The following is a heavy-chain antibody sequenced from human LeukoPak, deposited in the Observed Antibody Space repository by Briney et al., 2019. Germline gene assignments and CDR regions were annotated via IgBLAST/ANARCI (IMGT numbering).Heavy chain of an antibody. D-gene: IGHD4-11*01. CDR2: IYTSGST. V-gene: IGHV4-4*07. CDR1: GGSISSYY. Sequence: PSETLSLTCTVPGGSISSYYWGWIRQPAGKGLEWIGRIYTSGSTNYNPSLKSRVTTSVDTSKNQFSLKLSSVTAADTAVYYCARGDNDYSDYEYFQHWGQGTLVTVSS. J-gene: IGHJ1*01. CDR3: ARGDNDYSDYEYFQH.